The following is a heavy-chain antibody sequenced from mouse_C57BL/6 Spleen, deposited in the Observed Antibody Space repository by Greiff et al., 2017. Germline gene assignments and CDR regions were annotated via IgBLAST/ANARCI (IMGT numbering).Heavy chain of an antibody. CDR2: ISDNDGGT. V-gene: IGHV1-18*01. CDR1: GYTFTDYN. CDR3: ARRDWDEFAY. J-gene: IGHJ3*01. D-gene: IGHD4-1*01. Sequence: EVKLMESGPGLVQPGASVKIPCKASGYTFTDYNMDWVRQSPGKSLEWIGDISDNDGGTNYNQKFKGQDTLTVDKSSSTAYMELRRLTSEDTAIYYCARRDWDEFAYWGQGTLVTVSA.